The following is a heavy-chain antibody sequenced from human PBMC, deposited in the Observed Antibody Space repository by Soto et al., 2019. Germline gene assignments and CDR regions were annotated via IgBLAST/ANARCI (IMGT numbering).Heavy chain of an antibody. D-gene: IGHD6-6*01. CDR3: KREMRVSVRQGNDY. Sequence: GGSLRLSCECSGFTISTNFMNWVRQAPGKGLEWVSVIYSGGTTYYADSVRGRFTTSRDNSKNTLYLQMNSLRAEDTAVYYCKREMRVSVRQGNDYWGQGTLVTVSS. CDR1: GFTISTNF. CDR2: IYSGGTT. J-gene: IGHJ4*02. V-gene: IGHV3-66*01.